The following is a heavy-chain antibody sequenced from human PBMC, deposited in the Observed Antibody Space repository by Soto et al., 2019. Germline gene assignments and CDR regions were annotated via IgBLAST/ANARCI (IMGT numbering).Heavy chain of an antibody. Sequence: SETLSLTCTVSGGSISSGGYYWSWIRQHPGKGLEWIGYIYYSGSTYYNPSLKSRVTISVDTSKNQFSLKLSSVTAADTAVYYCARDREYYDSSGYPDAFDIWGQGTMVTVSS. D-gene: IGHD3-22*01. CDR2: IYYSGST. V-gene: IGHV4-31*03. J-gene: IGHJ3*02. CDR3: ARDREYYDSSGYPDAFDI. CDR1: GGSISSGGYY.